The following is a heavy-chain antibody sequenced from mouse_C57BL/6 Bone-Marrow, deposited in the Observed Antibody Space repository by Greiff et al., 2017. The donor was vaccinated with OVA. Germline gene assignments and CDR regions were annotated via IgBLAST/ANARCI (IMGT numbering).Heavy chain of an antibody. CDR3: ARRGYYGSPWYFDV. CDR2: IDPSDSYT. J-gene: IGHJ1*03. V-gene: IGHV1-50*01. D-gene: IGHD1-1*01. Sequence: QVQLQQPGAELVKPGASVKLSCKASGYTFTSYWMQWVKQRPGQGLEWIGEIDPSDSYTNYNQKFKGKATLTVDTSSSTAYMQLSSLTSEDSAVYYSARRGYYGSPWYFDVWGTGTTVTVSS. CDR1: GYTFTSYW.